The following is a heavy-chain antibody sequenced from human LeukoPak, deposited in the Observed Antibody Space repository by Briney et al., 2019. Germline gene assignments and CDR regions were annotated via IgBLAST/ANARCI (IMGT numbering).Heavy chain of an antibody. V-gene: IGHV5-51*01. CDR1: GYNLVSYW. D-gene: IGHD2-21*02. CDR3: ARHSDCGGDCPFDY. CDR2: IYPGDSES. Sequence: GESLKISCKASGYNLVSYWIAWVRQMPGRGLEWMGVIYPGDSESRYSSSFQGQVTISVDKSINSAYLQWSSLKASDPAMYYCARHSDCGGDCPFDYWGQGTLVTVSS. J-gene: IGHJ4*02.